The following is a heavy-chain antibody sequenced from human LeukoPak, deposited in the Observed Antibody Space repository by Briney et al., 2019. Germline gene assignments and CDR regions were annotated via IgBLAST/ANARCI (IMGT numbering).Heavy chain of an antibody. V-gene: IGHV4-34*01. CDR1: GGSFSGYY. J-gene: IGHJ1*01. D-gene: IGHD3-22*01. Sequence: SETLSLTCAVYGGSFSGYYWSWLRQPPGKGLEWIGEINHSGSTNYNPSLKSRVTISVDTSKNQFSLKLSSVTAADTAVYYCARGRYDSSGYYRSRAEYFQHWGQGTLVTVSS. CDR2: INHSGST. CDR3: ARGRYDSSGYYRSRAEYFQH.